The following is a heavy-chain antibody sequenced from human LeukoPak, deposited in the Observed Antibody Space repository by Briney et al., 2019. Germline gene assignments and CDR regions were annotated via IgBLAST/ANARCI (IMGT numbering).Heavy chain of an antibody. CDR3: ATEQSSGYGMDV. CDR1: GYTLTELS. D-gene: IGHD3-22*01. V-gene: IGHV1-24*01. CDR2: FDPEDGET. J-gene: IGHJ6*02. Sequence: ASVKVSCKVSGYTLTELSMHWVRQAPGKGLEWMGGFDPEDGETIYTQKFQGRVTMTEDTSTDTAYMELSSLRSEDTAVYYCATEQSSGYGMDVWGQGTTVTVSS.